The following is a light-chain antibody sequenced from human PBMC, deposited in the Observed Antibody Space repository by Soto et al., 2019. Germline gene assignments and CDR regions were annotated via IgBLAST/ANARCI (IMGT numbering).Light chain of an antibody. CDR3: QQYNNWQWT. V-gene: IGKV3-15*01. J-gene: IGKJ1*01. CDR1: KSVSSN. CDR2: GAS. Sequence: EIVMTQSPATLSVSPGERATLSCRASKSVSSNLAWYQQKPGQAPRLLIYGASTRATGIPARFSGSGSGTEFTLTISSLQSEDSAVYNCQQYNNWQWTFGQGTKVEIK.